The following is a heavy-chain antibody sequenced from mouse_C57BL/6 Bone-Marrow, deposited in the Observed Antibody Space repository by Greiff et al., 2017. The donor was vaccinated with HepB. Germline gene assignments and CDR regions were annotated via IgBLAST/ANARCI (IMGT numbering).Heavy chain of an antibody. D-gene: IGHD1-1*01. CDR1: GYTFTSYW. J-gene: IGHJ1*03. V-gene: IGHV1-64*01. CDR2: IHPISGST. CDR3: ARGAYGSCWYFDV. Sequence: QVHVKQPGAELVKPGASVTLSCKASGYTFTSYWMHWVQQSPGQGLEWIGMIHPISGSTNYNDKSKSKATLTVNKSTSTAYIQLSSLTSENSAVYYCARGAYGSCWYFDVWGTGTTVTVSS.